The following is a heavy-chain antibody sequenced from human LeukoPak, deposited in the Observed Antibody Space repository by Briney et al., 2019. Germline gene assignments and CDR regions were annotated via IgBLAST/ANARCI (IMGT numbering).Heavy chain of an antibody. V-gene: IGHV4-39*01. D-gene: IGHD6-19*01. CDR2: IYYSGNT. CDR1: GDSISTSNSY. CDR3: ARHRRGAVGLDRYYYYMDV. J-gene: IGHJ6*03. Sequence: SETLSLTCTVSGDSISTSNSYLGWIRQPPGKGLEWIGSIYYSGNTYYNASLKSRVTISVDTSKNQFSLKLTSVTAADTAVYYCARHRRGAVGLDRYYYYMDVWGKGTTVTISS.